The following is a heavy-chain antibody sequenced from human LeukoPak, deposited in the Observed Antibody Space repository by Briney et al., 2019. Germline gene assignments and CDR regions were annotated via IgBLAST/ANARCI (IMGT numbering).Heavy chain of an antibody. CDR1: GFTFSSYA. J-gene: IGHJ4*02. Sequence: PGRSLRLSCAASGFTFSSYAMHWVRQAPGKGLEWVAVISYDGSNKYYADSVKGRFTISRDNSKNTLYLQMNSLRAEDTAVYYCARDHQNDYDSSGHFDYWGQGTLVTVSS. CDR2: ISYDGSNK. V-gene: IGHV3-30-3*01. CDR3: ARDHQNDYDSSGHFDY. D-gene: IGHD3-22*01.